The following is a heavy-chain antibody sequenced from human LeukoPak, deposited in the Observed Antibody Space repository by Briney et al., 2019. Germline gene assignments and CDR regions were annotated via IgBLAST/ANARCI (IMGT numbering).Heavy chain of an antibody. CDR2: ISGSGGST. Sequence: GGSLRLSCTASGFTFSSYEMNWVRQAPGKGLEWVSAISGSGGSTYYADSVKGRFTISRDNSKNTLYLQMNSLRAEDTAVYYCAKAPYYDFWSATGVYFDYWGQGTLVTVSS. V-gene: IGHV3-23*01. CDR1: GFTFSSYE. CDR3: AKAPYYDFWSATGVYFDY. D-gene: IGHD3-3*01. J-gene: IGHJ4*02.